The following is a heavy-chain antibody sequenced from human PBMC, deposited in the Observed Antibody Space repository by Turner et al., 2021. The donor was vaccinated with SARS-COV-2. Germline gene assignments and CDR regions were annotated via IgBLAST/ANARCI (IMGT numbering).Heavy chain of an antibody. V-gene: IGHV3-23*01. J-gene: IGHJ1*01. CDR2: ISGSGGST. CDR3: AKDLDYVWGSYRSTEYFQH. D-gene: IGHD3-16*02. CDR1: GFTFSSYA. Sequence: EVQLLESGGGLVQPGGSLRLSCAASGFTFSSYAMSWVRQAQGKGLEWVSVISGSGGSTYYADSVKGRFTISRDNSKNTLYLQMNSLRAEDTAVYYCAKDLDYVWGSYRSTEYFQHWGQGTLVTVSS.